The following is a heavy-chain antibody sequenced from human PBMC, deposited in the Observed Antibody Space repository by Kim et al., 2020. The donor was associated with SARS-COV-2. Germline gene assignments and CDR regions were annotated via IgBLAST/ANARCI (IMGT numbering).Heavy chain of an antibody. V-gene: IGHV1-2*02. CDR1: GYTFTGYY. CDR2: INPNSGGT. Sequence: ASVKVSCKASGYTFTGYYMHWVRQAPGQGLEWMGWINPNSGGTNYAQKFQGRVTMTRDTSISTAYMELSRLRSDDTAVYYCAREGTYYDFWSGYGPNWFDPWGQGTLVTVSS. J-gene: IGHJ5*02. CDR3: AREGTYYDFWSGYGPNWFDP. D-gene: IGHD3-3*01.